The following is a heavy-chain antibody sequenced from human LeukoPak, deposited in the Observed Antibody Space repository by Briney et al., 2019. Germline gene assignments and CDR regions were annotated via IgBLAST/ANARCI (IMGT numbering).Heavy chain of an antibody. CDR1: GGTFSSYA. V-gene: IGHV1-69*05. CDR3: ARDLYRDSLPVSWFDP. Sequence: SVKVSCKASGGTFSSYAISWVRQAPGQGLEWMGRIIPIFGTANYAQKLQGRVTMTTDTSTSTAYMELRSLRSDDTAVYYCARDLYRDSLPVSWFDPWGQGTLVTVSS. D-gene: IGHD4-11*01. CDR2: IIPIFGTA. J-gene: IGHJ5*02.